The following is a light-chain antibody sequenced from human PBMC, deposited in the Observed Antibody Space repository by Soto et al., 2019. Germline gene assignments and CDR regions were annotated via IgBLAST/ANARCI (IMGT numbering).Light chain of an antibody. CDR1: QSINWY. CDR3: QQHYITPWT. Sequence: DIQMTQSPSSLSASVGDRVTVTCRASQSINWYLNWYQQKPGKAPNLLIYAASSLQSGVPSRFSGSGSGTDFTLTISSLQPEDFATYYCQQHYITPWTSGQGTKVDNK. V-gene: IGKV1-39*01. CDR2: AAS. J-gene: IGKJ1*01.